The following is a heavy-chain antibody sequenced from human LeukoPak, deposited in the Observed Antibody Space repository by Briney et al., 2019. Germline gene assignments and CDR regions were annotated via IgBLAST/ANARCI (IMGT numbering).Heavy chain of an antibody. CDR1: GYSFNSYW. Sequence: GESLKISCKGSGYSFNSYWIAWVRQMPGKDLEWMGIIYPGDSDTRYSPSFQGQVTISADKSISTAYLQWSSLKASDTAMYYCARYRSGWYFDYWGQATLVTVSS. V-gene: IGHV5-51*01. CDR2: IYPGDSDT. J-gene: IGHJ4*02. CDR3: ARYRSGWYFDY. D-gene: IGHD6-19*01.